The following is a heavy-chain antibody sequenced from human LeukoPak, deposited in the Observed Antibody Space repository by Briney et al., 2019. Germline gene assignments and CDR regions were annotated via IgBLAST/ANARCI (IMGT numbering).Heavy chain of an antibody. Sequence: SETLSLTCTVSGGSISSSSYYWGWIRQPPGKGLEWIGSIYYSGSTYYNPSLKSRVTISVDTSKNQFSLKLSSVTAADTAVYYCARAALDRPQTLLTPDAFDIWGQGTMVTVSS. CDR2: IYYSGST. J-gene: IGHJ3*02. CDR1: GGSISSSSYY. V-gene: IGHV4-39*07. CDR3: ARAALDRPQTLLTPDAFDI. D-gene: IGHD1-1*01.